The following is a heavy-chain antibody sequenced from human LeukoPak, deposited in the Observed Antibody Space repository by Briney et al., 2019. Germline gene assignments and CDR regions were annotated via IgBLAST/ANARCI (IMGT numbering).Heavy chain of an antibody. CDR1: GYTFTGYY. Sequence: GASVKVSCKASGYTFTGYYMHWVRQAPGQGLEWMGRINPNSGGTNYAQKFQGRVTMTRDTSISTAYMELSRLRSGDTAVYYCARLAVAGTRYYYYGMDVWGQGTTVTVSS. D-gene: IGHD6-19*01. CDR3: ARLAVAGTRYYYYGMDV. CDR2: INPNSGGT. J-gene: IGHJ6*02. V-gene: IGHV1-2*06.